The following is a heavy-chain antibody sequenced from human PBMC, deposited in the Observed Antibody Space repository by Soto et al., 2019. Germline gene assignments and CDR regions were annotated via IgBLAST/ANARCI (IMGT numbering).Heavy chain of an antibody. D-gene: IGHD2-2*02. J-gene: IGHJ4*02. CDR3: ATYTSLDY. CDR1: GFTVSNNY. V-gene: IGHV3-53*02. CDR2: IYSGGST. Sequence: EVQLVETGGGLIQPGGSLRLSCAASGFTVSNNYMSWVRQAPGKGLEWVSLIYSGGSTFYADSVKGRFSISRDNSKNTLFLQMNSLRAEDTAVYFCATYTSLDYWGQGTLVTVSS.